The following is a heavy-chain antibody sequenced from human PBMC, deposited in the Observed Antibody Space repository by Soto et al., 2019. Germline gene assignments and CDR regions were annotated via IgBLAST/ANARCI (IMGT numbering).Heavy chain of an antibody. V-gene: IGHV4-31*03. J-gene: IGHJ5*02. CDR2: ISYNGST. D-gene: IGHD5-18*01. CDR1: GGSFSSGDYY. Sequence: TLSLICTVSGGSFSSGDYYWSWVRQHPGKGLEWIGYISYNGSTYYNPSLKGRVTISLETSKNQFSLKLSSVTAADTAVYYCEREGWADTAHFDPWGQGTQVTVSS. CDR3: EREGWADTAHFDP.